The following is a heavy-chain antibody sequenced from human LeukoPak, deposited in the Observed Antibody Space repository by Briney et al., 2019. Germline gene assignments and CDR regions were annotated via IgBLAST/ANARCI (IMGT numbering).Heavy chain of an antibody. D-gene: IGHD3-16*01. Sequence: GGSLRLPCSASGFSFSDYDMNWVRQAPGKGLEWVSAISGRSSHIYYGESVKGRFTISRDNAKNSLYLQMDSLGVEDTAVYYCGRAFPPLRTSSAGDLWGQGTLVIVSS. CDR1: GFSFSDYD. CDR3: GRAFPPLRTSSAGDL. CDR2: ISGRSSHI. V-gene: IGHV3-21*01. J-gene: IGHJ1*01.